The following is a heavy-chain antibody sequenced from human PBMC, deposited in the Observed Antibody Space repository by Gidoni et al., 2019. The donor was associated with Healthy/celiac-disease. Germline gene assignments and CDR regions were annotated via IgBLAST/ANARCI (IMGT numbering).Heavy chain of an antibody. CDR2: IYTSGST. CDR1: GGSISSGSYY. V-gene: IGHV4-61*02. D-gene: IGHD5-12*01. CDR3: ARGGGPGWLQYYYYYYGMDV. Sequence: GLVKPSQSLSLTCTVSGGSISSGSYYWSWIRQPAGKGLEWIGRIYTSGSTNYNPSLKSRVTISVDTSKNLFSLKLSSVTAADTAVYYCARGGGPGWLQYYYYYYGMDVWGQGTTVTVSS. J-gene: IGHJ6*02.